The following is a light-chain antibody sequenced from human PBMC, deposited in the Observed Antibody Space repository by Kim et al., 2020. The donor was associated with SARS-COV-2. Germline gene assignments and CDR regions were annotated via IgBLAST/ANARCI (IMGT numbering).Light chain of an antibody. CDR2: QDT. CDR1: KLGDNF. Sequence: SLPPGQTASISCSGDKLGDNFACCYQQKAGQSPVLVIYQDTKRPSGIPERFSGSNSGNTATLTISGTQAMDEADYYCQAWGSSSVVFGGGTQLTVL. CDR3: QAWGSSSVV. V-gene: IGLV3-1*01. J-gene: IGLJ2*01.